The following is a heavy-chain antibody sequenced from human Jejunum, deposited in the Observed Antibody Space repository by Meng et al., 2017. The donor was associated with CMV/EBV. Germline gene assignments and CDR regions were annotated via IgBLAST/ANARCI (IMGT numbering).Heavy chain of an antibody. V-gene: IGHV2-5*01. CDR1: LRTSGVG. CDR2: IYWNDDK. Sequence: LRTSGVGVAWIRQPPGKALEWLALIYWNDDKRYISSLKSRLTVTKDTSKNQVVLTMTNMDPVDTATYYCAHNSHHPWGTYRDYYFDYWGQGTLVTVSS. J-gene: IGHJ4*02. D-gene: IGHD3-16*02. CDR3: AHNSHHPWGTYRDYYFDY.